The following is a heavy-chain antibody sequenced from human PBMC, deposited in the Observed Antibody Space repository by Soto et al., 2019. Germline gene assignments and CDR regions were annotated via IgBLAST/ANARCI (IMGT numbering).Heavy chain of an antibody. J-gene: IGHJ6*02. D-gene: IGHD2-21*02. V-gene: IGHV3-7*01. CDR2: IKEDGSEK. CDR3: ASEERPDVLRHLLIRPRAKIWGGDPSRGIAHYSYGMDF. Sequence: EVQLVESGGGLVQPGGSLRLSCAASGFTFSNSWMAWVRQAPGKGLEWVANIKEDGSEKYYVDSLKGRFAISRDNAKSSLYHHMTGLTADETAVSFCASEERPDVLRHLLIRPRAKIWGGDPSRGIAHYSYGMDFWGQGTTVTVSS. CDR1: GFTFSNSW.